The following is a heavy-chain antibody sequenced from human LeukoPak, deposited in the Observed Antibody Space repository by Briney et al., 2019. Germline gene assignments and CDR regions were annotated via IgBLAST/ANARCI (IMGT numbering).Heavy chain of an antibody. Sequence: SGTLSLTCTVSGDSVSIYYWSWIRQPPGKGLEWIGYIYYRGNTNYNPSLKSRVTMAVDTSKNQFSLKVSSVTAADTAVYYCARAGNNSSFDYWGQGTLVTV. D-gene: IGHD1-1*01. CDR1: GDSVSIYY. V-gene: IGHV4-59*02. CDR2: IYYRGNT. CDR3: ARAGNNSSFDY. J-gene: IGHJ4*02.